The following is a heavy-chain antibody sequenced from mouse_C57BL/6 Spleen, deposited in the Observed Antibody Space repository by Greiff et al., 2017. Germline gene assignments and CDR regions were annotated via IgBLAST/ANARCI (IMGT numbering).Heavy chain of an antibody. Sequence: VQLQQSGPELVKPGASVKISCKASGYAFSSSWMNWVKQRPGKGLEWIGRIYPGDGDTNYNGKFTGKATLTADKASSTAYMQLSSLTSEDSAVYFCARSSSSGSDYWGQGTTLTVSS. CDR3: ARSSSSGSDY. CDR1: GYAFSSSW. CDR2: IYPGDGDT. D-gene: IGHD3-2*02. V-gene: IGHV1-82*01. J-gene: IGHJ2*01.